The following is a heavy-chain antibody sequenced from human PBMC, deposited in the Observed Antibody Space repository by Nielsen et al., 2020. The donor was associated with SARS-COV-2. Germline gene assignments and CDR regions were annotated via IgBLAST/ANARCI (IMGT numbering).Heavy chain of an antibody. CDR2: ISGSGDRT. J-gene: IGHJ4*02. V-gene: IGHV3-23*01. CDR3: TTRTFYLDY. Sequence: GESLKISCTASGFTFSNSAMSWVRQTSGKGLEWVSSISGSGDRTDYADSVKGRVIISRDNSKNTLHLQMNSLRAEDTALYYCTTRTFYLDYWGQGTLVTISS. CDR1: GFTFSNSA. D-gene: IGHD1-1*01.